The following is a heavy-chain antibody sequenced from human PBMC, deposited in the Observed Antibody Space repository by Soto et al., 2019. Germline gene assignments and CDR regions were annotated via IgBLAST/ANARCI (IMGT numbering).Heavy chain of an antibody. V-gene: IGHV4-30-2*01. CDR2: IYHSGST. J-gene: IGHJ4*02. CDR3: ARAIGWFGELLGGYYFDY. CDR1: GGSISSGGYS. D-gene: IGHD3-10*01. Sequence: QLQLQESGSGLVKPSQTLSLTCAVSGGSISSGGYSWSWIRQPPGEGLEWIGYIYHSGSTYYNPSLKSRVTISVDRSKNQFSLKLSSVTAADTAVYYCARAIGWFGELLGGYYFDYWGQGTLGTVSS.